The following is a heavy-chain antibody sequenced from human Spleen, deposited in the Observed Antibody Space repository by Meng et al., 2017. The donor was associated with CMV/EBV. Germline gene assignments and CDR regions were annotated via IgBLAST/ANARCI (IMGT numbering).Heavy chain of an antibody. CDR2: ITYDGSDK. V-gene: IGHV3-30-3*01. CDR3: ARDRDSSGYYYGY. D-gene: IGHD3-22*01. CDR1: GFTFSSYA. J-gene: IGHJ4*02. Sequence: SLKISCAASGFTFSSYAMHWVRQAPGEGLEGVAVITYDGSDKYYADSVKGRFTISRDNSKNTVYLQMNSLRVEDTGVYYCARDRDSSGYYYGYWGQGTRVTVSS.